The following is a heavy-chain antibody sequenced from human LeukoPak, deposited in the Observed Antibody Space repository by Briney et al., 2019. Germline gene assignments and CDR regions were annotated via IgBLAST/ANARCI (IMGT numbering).Heavy chain of an antibody. V-gene: IGHV3-43*02. CDR3: AKARWEPNFDY. J-gene: IGHJ4*02. CDR1: GFTFSSYW. Sequence: GGSLRLSCAASGFTFSSYWMHWVRQGPGKSLEWVSLINENGDIAYYGDSVRGRFTVSRDNAKNSLYLQMNSLTTEDTALYYCAKARWEPNFDYWGQGTLVTVSS. D-gene: IGHD1-26*01. CDR2: INENGDIA.